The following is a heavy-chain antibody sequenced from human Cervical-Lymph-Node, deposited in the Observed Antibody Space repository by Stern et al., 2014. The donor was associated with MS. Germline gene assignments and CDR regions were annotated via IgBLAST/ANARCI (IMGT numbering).Heavy chain of an antibody. CDR2: IFYRGST. J-gene: IGHJ4*02. CDR3: ATTNFFDY. V-gene: IGHV4-39*01. Sequence: QVQLVQSGPGLVKPSETLSLTCTVSGGSISSSSYYWGWIRQPPGKGLEGIGSIFYRGSTSYNPPLKSRVPISVDTSKNQFPLKLSSVTAADTAVYYCATTNFFDYWGQGTLVTVSS. CDR1: GGSISSSSYY.